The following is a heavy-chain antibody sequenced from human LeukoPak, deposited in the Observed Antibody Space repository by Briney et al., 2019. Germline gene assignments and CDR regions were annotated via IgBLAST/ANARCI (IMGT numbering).Heavy chain of an antibody. Sequence: SETLSLTCTVSGGSISSYYWSWIRQPPGKGLEWIGYIYYSGSTNYNPSLKSRVTISVDTSKNQFSLKLSSVTAADTAVYYCARDGSYSSSWYFNGLDYWGQGTLATVSS. CDR3: ARDGSYSSSWYFNGLDY. CDR1: GGSISSYY. V-gene: IGHV4-59*01. J-gene: IGHJ4*02. CDR2: IYYSGST. D-gene: IGHD6-13*01.